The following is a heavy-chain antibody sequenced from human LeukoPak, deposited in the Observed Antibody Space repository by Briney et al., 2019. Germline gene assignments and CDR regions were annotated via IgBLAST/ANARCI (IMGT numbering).Heavy chain of an antibody. CDR2: IHSDGSNT. J-gene: IGHJ4*02. Sequence: GGSLRLSCVASGFTFSSRDWMTWVRQAPGKGLVWVSRIHSDGSNTNYADSVKGRFTISRDNAKNALYLQMNSLRVEDTAVYYCARARGGAKDPGYSDYWGQGTLVTVSS. CDR1: GFTFSSRDW. V-gene: IGHV3-74*01. D-gene: IGHD1-26*01. CDR3: ARARGGAKDPGYSDY.